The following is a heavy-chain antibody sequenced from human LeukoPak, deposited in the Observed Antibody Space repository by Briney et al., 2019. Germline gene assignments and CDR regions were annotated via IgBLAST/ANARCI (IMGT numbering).Heavy chain of an antibody. CDR3: ARGSFCSGDSCFKPWFDP. Sequence: PGGSLRLSCAASGFTVSSNEMSWVRQAPGKGLEWVSSISGGSTYYADSRKGRFTVSRDNAKNSLYLQMNSLRAEDTAVYYCARGSFCSGDSCFKPWFDPWGQGTLVTVSS. V-gene: IGHV3-38-3*01. J-gene: IGHJ5*02. CDR2: ISGGST. CDR1: GFTVSSNE. D-gene: IGHD2-15*01.